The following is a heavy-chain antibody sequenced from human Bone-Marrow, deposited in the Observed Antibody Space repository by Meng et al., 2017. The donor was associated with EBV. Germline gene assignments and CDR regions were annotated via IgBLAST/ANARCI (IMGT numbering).Heavy chain of an antibody. V-gene: IGHV4-30-4*01. CDR2: IYYNGST. CDR1: GASISSGGYY. Sequence: QAQAQESGPGLVKSSQTLSLPCAVSGASISSGGYYWSWIRQPPGKGLEWIGYIYYNGSTFYNPSLKSRLTISVDTSKNQFSLKLSSVTAADTAFYYCARGGAVAGTFDYWGQGTLVTVSS. CDR3: ARGGAVAGTFDY. J-gene: IGHJ4*02. D-gene: IGHD6-19*01.